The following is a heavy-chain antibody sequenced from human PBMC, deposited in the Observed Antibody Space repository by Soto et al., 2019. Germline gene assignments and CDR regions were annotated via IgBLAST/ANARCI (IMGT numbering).Heavy chain of an antibody. Sequence: EVQLVESGGGLVQPGGSLRLHCVASGFTFSTYWMHWVRQAPGKGLVWVSRIKTDGSITNYADSVKGRFTTSRDNTKNTVFLQMSSLRGEDTAVYYCTTLVVPGAPLTSWGRGTLVTVSS. D-gene: IGHD2-2*01. J-gene: IGHJ5*01. CDR3: TTLVVPGAPLTS. CDR2: IKTDGSIT. CDR1: GFTFSTYW. V-gene: IGHV3-74*01.